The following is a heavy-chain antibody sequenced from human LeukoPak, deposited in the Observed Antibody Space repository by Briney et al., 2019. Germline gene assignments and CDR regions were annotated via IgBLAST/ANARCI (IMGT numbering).Heavy chain of an antibody. Sequence: SSETLSLTCAVYGGSLSGYYWSWIRQPPGKGLEWIGEINHSGSTNYNPSLKSRVTISVDTSKNQFSLKLSSVTAADTAVYYCARGLAARGWFDPWGQGTLVTVSS. CDR2: INHSGST. CDR3: ARGLAARGWFDP. V-gene: IGHV4-34*01. D-gene: IGHD6-6*01. CDR1: GGSLSGYY. J-gene: IGHJ5*02.